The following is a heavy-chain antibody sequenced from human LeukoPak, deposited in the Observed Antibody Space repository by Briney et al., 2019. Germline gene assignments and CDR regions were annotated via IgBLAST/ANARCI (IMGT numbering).Heavy chain of an antibody. D-gene: IGHD2-15*01. Sequence: RGSLRLSCAASGFTFSSYAMSWVRQAPGKGLEWVSAISGSGSSTYYANSVKGRFTISRDNSKNTLYLQVNSLRAEDTAVYYCASHCSGGSCYFWGQGTLVSVSS. CDR1: GFTFSSYA. CDR3: ASHCSGGSCYF. V-gene: IGHV3-23*01. J-gene: IGHJ4*02. CDR2: ISGSGSST.